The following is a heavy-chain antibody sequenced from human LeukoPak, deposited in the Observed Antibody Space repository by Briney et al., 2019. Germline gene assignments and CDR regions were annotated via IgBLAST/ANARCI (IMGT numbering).Heavy chain of an antibody. D-gene: IGHD3-10*01. V-gene: IGHV3-20*01. CDR1: GFTFSSYS. J-gene: IGHJ3*02. Sequence: GGSLRLSCAASGFTFSSYSMNWVRQAPGKGLEWVSGINWNGGRTGYADSVKGRFTISRDNVKNSLYLQMNSLRAEDTALYHCARRTPGESHAFDIWGQGTMVTVSS. CDR2: INWNGGRT. CDR3: ARRTPGESHAFDI.